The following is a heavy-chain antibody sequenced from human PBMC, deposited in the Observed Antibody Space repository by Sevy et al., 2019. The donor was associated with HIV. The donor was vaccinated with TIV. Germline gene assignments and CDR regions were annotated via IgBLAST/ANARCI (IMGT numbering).Heavy chain of an antibody. V-gene: IGHV3-48*03. CDR2: ISSSGSPI. J-gene: IGHJ6*02. D-gene: IGHD3-22*01. CDR3: ARDLPGDSRMDV. CDR1: GFTFSSYE. Sequence: LSLTCAASGFTFSSYEMNWVRQAPGKGLEWVSYISSSGSPIYYADSVKGRFTISRDNAKNSLYLQMNSLRAEDTGVYYCARDLPGDSRMDVWGQGTTVTVSS.